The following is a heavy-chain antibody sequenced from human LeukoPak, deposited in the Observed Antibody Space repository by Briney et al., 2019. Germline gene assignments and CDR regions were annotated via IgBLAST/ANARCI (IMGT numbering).Heavy chain of an antibody. Sequence: GGSLRLSCAASGFTFSGYGMHWVRQAPGKGLEWVAFIRYDGTNKYYADSVKGRFTISRDNSKNTLYLQMNSLRAEDTAVYYCAKGAGFYYYYMDVWGKGTTVTVSS. J-gene: IGHJ6*03. CDR3: AKGAGFYYYYMDV. CDR2: IRYDGTNK. V-gene: IGHV3-30*02. CDR1: GFTFSGYG.